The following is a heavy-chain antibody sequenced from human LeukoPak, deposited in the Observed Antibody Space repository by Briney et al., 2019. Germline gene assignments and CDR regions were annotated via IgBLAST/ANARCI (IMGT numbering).Heavy chain of an antibody. J-gene: IGHJ5*02. Sequence: PSETLSLTCTVSGGSISSDYWSWIRQPPGKGLEWIGYIYTSGSNHYNPSLKSRVTISGDTSKNQFSLKLSSVTAADTAVCYCARQKAGNCFDPWGQGTPVTVSS. CDR3: ARQKAGNCFDP. V-gene: IGHV4-4*09. CDR1: GGSISSDY. CDR2: IYTSGSN. D-gene: IGHD6-19*01.